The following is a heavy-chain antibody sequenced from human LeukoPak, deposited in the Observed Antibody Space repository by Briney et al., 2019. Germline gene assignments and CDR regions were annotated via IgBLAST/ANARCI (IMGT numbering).Heavy chain of an antibody. J-gene: IGHJ4*02. V-gene: IGHV3-30*18. D-gene: IGHD6-6*01. CDR2: ISYDGSNK. Sequence: GGSLRLSCAASGFTFSSYGMHWVRQAPGKGLEWVAVISYDGSNKYYADSVKGRFTISRDNSKNTLYLQMNSLRAEDTAVYYCAKVGPNSSSIDYWGQGTLVTVSS. CDR3: AKVGPNSSSIDY. CDR1: GFTFSSYG.